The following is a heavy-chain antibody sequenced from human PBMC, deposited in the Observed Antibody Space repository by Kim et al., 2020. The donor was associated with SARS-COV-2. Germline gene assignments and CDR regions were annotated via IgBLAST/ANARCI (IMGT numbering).Heavy chain of an antibody. Sequence: SPSFQGQVTISADKSISTAYLQWSSLKASDTAMYYCARNPGTSGRDWFDPWGQGTLVTVSS. J-gene: IGHJ5*02. CDR3: ARNPGTSGRDWFDP. D-gene: IGHD2-2*01. V-gene: IGHV5-51*01.